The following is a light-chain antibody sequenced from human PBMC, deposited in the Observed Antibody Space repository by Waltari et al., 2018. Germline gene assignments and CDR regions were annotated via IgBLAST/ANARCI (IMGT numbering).Light chain of an antibody. J-gene: IGKJ4*01. Sequence: DIQLTQSPSFLSASVGDRVTITCRASQGIRDYLAWFQQKAGKAPKLLIYAASTLQSGVPSRFSGSGSGTEFTLTISSLQPEDFATYYCQQLNSYPLTSGGGTKVEIK. CDR1: QGIRDY. CDR2: AAS. CDR3: QQLNSYPLT. V-gene: IGKV1-9*01.